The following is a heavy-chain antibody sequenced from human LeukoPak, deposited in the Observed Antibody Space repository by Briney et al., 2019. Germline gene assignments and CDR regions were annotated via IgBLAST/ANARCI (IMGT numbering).Heavy chain of an antibody. CDR2: ISAYNGNT. CDR1: GYTFTGYY. J-gene: IGHJ4*02. D-gene: IGHD5-18*01. V-gene: IGHV1-18*04. CDR3: ARDRPDVDTAMDY. Sequence: ASVKVSCKASGYTFTGYYMHWVRRAPGQGLEWMGWISAYNGNTNYAQKLQGRVTMTTDTSTSTAYMELRSLRSDDTAVYYCARDRPDVDTAMDYWGQGSLVTVSS.